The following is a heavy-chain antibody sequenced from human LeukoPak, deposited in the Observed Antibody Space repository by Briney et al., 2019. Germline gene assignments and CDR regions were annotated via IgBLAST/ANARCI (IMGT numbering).Heavy chain of an antibody. CDR3: ARGGGGDGGSYQQPDFDY. V-gene: IGHV1-2*02. J-gene: IGHJ4*02. Sequence: ASVKVSCKASGYTFTGYYMHWVRQAPGQGLEWMGWINPNSGGTNYAQKFQSRVTMTRDTSISTAYMELSRLRSDDKAIYYCARGGGGDGGSYQQPDFDYWGQGTLVTVSS. CDR2: INPNSGGT. CDR1: GYTFTGYY. D-gene: IGHD1-26*01.